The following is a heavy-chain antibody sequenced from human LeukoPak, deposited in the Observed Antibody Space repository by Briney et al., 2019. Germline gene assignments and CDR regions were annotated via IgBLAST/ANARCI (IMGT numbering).Heavy chain of an antibody. J-gene: IGHJ6*03. CDR3: ARPWTVATHYYMDV. Sequence: PSETLSLTCAVYGGSFSGYYWSWIRQPPGKGLEWIGEINHSGSTNYNPSLKSRVTISVDTSKNQFSLKLSSVTAADTAAYYCARPWTVATHYYMDVWGKGTTVTVSS. D-gene: IGHD5-12*01. CDR2: INHSGST. V-gene: IGHV4-34*01. CDR1: GGSFSGYY.